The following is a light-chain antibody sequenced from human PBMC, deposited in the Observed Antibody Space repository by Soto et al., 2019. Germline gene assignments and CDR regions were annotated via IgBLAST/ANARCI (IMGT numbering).Light chain of an antibody. J-gene: IGLJ3*02. CDR3: QSYDSTNHWV. Sequence: NFMLTQPHSVSESPGKTVTLSCTRSSGSIASNYVQWYQQRPGSSPTTVIYEDNRRPSGVPDRFSGSIDSSSNSASLSISGLKPEDEADYYCQSYDSTNHWVFGGGTKLTVL. CDR2: EDN. V-gene: IGLV6-57*01. CDR1: SGSIASNY.